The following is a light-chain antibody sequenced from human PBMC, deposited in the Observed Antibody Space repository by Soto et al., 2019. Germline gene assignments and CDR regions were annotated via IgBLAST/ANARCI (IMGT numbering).Light chain of an antibody. Sequence: EIVLTQSPATLSSFPGDRVTLSFRASQYINTRLAWYQHRPGQAPRLLIYQTSIRAAGIPARFSASGSGTDFTLTISDVQPEDFALYYCHQRQSWPRTFGQGTKVAIK. CDR2: QTS. CDR1: QYINTR. CDR3: HQRQSWPRT. V-gene: IGKV3-11*01. J-gene: IGKJ1*01.